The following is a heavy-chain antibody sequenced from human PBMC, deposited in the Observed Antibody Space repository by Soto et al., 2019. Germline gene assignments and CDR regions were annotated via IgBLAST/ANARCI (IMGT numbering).Heavy chain of an antibody. V-gene: IGHV4-34*01. CDR1: GGSFSGYY. Sequence: PXETLSLTCAVYGGSFSGYYWSWIRQPPGKGLEWIGEINHSGSTNYNPSLKSRVTISVDTSKNQFSLKLSSVTAADTAVYYCARGRIQLWLGVFDYWGQGTLVTVPS. CDR3: ARGRIQLWLGVFDY. D-gene: IGHD5-18*01. J-gene: IGHJ4*02. CDR2: INHSGST.